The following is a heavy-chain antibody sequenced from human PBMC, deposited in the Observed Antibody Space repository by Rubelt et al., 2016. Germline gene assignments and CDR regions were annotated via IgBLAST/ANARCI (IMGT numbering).Heavy chain of an antibody. D-gene: IGHD5-18*01. J-gene: IGHJ5*02. CDR1: GGSFSGYY. Sequence: QVQLQQWGAGLLKPSETLSLTCAVYGGSFSGYYWSWIRQPPGKGLEWIGKINHSGRTNYNPSLKSRVTISVDTSKNQFSLPVSSVTAADTAVYYCARLSTAMLFDPWGQGTLVTVSS. CDR3: ARLSTAMLFDP. V-gene: IGHV4-34*01. CDR2: INHSGRT.